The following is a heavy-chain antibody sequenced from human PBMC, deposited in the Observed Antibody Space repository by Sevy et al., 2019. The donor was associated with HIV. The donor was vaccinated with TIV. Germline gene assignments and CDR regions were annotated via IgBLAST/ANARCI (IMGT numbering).Heavy chain of an antibody. J-gene: IGHJ4*02. V-gene: IGHV1-2*06. CDR3: ARYCSSTSCYAPPFDY. CDR1: GYTFTDYY. D-gene: IGHD2-2*01. CDR2: INPKSGGT. Sequence: ASVKVSCKASGYTFTDYYMHWVRQAPGQGLEWMGRINPKSGGTNYAQKFQGRVTMTRDTSISTAYMELSRLRSDDTAVYYCARYCSSTSCYAPPFDYCCQGTLVTFSS.